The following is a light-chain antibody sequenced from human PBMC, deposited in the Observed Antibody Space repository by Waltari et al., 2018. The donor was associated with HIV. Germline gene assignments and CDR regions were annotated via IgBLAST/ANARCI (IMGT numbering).Light chain of an antibody. CDR2: GVR. CDR1: SSDIGGSDS. Sequence: QSALTPPASVSGSPGQSITISCTGTSSDIGGSDSVSWYQQHPGKAPKLLIYGVRSRPSGVSNRFSGSRSGNTASLTISGLQADDEAHYYCSAYTTYSPLAVFGGGTKLTVL. J-gene: IGLJ2*01. V-gene: IGLV2-14*01. CDR3: SAYTTYSPLAV.